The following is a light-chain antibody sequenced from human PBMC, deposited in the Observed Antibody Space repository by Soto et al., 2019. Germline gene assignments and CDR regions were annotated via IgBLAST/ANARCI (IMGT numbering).Light chain of an antibody. CDR3: SSYRNINTVI. Sequence: QSVLTQPASVSGSPGQSITISCIGTSSDVGGYNYVSWYQQHTGKAPKLMIYGVSNRVSGVSDRFSASKSGNTASLTISGLQADDEADYYCSSYRNINTVIFGGGTKVTVL. CDR2: GVS. CDR1: SSDVGGYNY. J-gene: IGLJ2*01. V-gene: IGLV2-14*01.